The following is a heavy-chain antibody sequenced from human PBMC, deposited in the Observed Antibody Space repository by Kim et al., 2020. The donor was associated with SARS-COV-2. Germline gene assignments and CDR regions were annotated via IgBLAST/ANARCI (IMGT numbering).Heavy chain of an antibody. Sequence: GGSLRLSCAASGFTFDDYAMHWVRQAPGKGLEWVSGISWNSGSIGYADSVKGRFTISRDNAKNSLYLQMNSLRAEDTALYYCAKDMYSSGYYYYYYGMDVWGQGTTVTVSS. CDR3: AKDMYSSGYYYYYYGMDV. V-gene: IGHV3-9*01. D-gene: IGHD3-22*01. CDR2: ISWNSGSI. CDR1: GFTFDDYA. J-gene: IGHJ6*02.